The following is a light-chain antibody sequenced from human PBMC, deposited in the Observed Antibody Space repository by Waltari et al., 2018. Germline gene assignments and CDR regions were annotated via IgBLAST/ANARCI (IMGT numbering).Light chain of an antibody. CDR2: VNSDGSH. V-gene: IGLV4-69*01. Sequence: QLLLTQSPSASASLGASVKLTCTLSSGHSSNIIAWLQQRPERGPRYLMKVNSDGSHSKGDDIPDRFSGSSSGAERYLTISSLQSEDEADYYCETGGHGTWVFGGGTKLTVL. CDR1: SGHSSNI. CDR3: ETGGHGTWV. J-gene: IGLJ3*02.